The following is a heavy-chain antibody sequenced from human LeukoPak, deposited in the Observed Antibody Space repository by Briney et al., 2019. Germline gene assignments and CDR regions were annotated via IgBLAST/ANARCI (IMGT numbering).Heavy chain of an antibody. V-gene: IGHV1-2*02. J-gene: IGHJ4*02. CDR3: ARVDYDYLWGSYRSLSFDY. D-gene: IGHD3-16*02. CDR2: INPNSGGT. Sequence: ASVKVSCKASGYTFTGYYMHWVRQAPGQGLEWMGWINPNSGGTNYAQKFQGRVTMTRDTSISTAYMELNRLRFDDTAVYYCARVDYDYLWGSYRSLSFDYWGQGTLVTVSS. CDR1: GYTFTGYY.